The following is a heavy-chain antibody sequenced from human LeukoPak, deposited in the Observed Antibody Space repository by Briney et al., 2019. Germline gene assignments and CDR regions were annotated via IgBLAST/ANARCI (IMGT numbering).Heavy chain of an antibody. D-gene: IGHD3-22*01. CDR2: IYYSGST. V-gene: IGHV4-59*01. CDR1: GGSISSYY. J-gene: IGHJ3*02. Sequence: SETLSLTCTASGGSISSYYWSWIRQPPGKGLEWIGYIYYSGSTNYNPSLKSRVTISVDTSKNQFSLKLTSVTTADTAVYYCAGEDYFDSSGYASWRFDIWGQGTMVTVSS. CDR3: AGEDYFDSSGYASWRFDI.